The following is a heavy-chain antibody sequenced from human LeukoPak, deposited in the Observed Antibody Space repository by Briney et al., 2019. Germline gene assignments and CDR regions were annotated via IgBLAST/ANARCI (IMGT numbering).Heavy chain of an antibody. CDR1: GYTFTGFG. J-gene: IGHJ4*02. D-gene: IGHD6-19*01. CDR3: AREEVRRAVAGYFDN. CDR2: ISGYNGNT. V-gene: IGHV1-18*01. Sequence: ASVKVSXKASGYTFTGFGISWMRQAPGQGLKWIGWISGYNGNTNYAQKLQGRVTMTRDTSTSTVYMELRSLRSDDTAVYYCAREEVRRAVAGYFDNWGQGTLVTVSS.